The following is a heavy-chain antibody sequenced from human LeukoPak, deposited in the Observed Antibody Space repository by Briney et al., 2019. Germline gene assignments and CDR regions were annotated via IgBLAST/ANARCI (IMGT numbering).Heavy chain of an antibody. D-gene: IGHD2-8*01. CDR3: ARTHTSGVHFDY. J-gene: IGHJ4*02. CDR1: GFTFSSYE. V-gene: IGHV3-48*03. Sequence: QPGGSLRLSCAASGFTFSSYEMNWVRQAPGKGLDWVSYISSSGSTIYYADSVKGRFTISRDNAKNSLYLQMNSLRAEDTAVYYCARTHTSGVHFDYWGQGTLVTVSS. CDR2: ISSSGSTI.